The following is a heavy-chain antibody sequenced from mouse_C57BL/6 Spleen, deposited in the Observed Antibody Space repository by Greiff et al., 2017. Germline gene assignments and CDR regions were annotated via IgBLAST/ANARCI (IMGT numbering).Heavy chain of an antibody. J-gene: IGHJ4*01. V-gene: IGHV1-64*01. CDR3: ARPNVHYDMDY. Sequence: QVQLQQPGAELVKPGASVKLSCKASGYTFTSYSMHWVKQRPGQGLEWIGMIHPNSGSTNYNEKFKSKATLTVDKSSSTAYMQLSSLTSEDSAVYYCARPNVHYDMDYWGQGTSVTVSS. CDR2: IHPNSGST. CDR1: GYTFTSYS.